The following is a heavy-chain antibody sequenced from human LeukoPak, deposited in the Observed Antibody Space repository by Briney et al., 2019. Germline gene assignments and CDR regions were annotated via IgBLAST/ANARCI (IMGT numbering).Heavy chain of an antibody. CDR2: IYQSGST. D-gene: IGHD5-24*01. V-gene: IGHV4-30-2*01. CDR3: ARVGWLQSPGRAFDI. J-gene: IGHJ3*02. Sequence: SQTLSLTCAVSGGSISSGGYSWSWIRQPPGKGLEWIGIIYQSGSTYYNPPLKSRVTISLDRSKNQFSLKLISVTAADTAVYYCARVGWLQSPGRAFDIWGPGTMVTVSS. CDR1: GGSISSGGYS.